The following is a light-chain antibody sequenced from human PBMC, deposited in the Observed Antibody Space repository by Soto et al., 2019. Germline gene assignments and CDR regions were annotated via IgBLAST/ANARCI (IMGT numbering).Light chain of an antibody. Sequence: DIQMTQSPSSLSASVGVRVTITCRASQSISNYLNWYQHKPGKAPNLLIYAASTLQSGFPSRFSGSRSGTYFSLTITHLQPEEFASYYCQQSYSSPPTFGQGTKLEIK. J-gene: IGKJ2*01. V-gene: IGKV1-39*01. CDR1: QSISNY. CDR2: AAS. CDR3: QQSYSSPPT.